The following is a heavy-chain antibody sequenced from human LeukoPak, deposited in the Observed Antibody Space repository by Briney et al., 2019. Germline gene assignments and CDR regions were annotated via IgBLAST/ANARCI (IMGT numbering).Heavy chain of an antibody. CDR2: ISGSGGTT. D-gene: IGHD6-13*01. Sequence: GGSLRLSCAASGFTVTNNYMSWVRQAPGKGLEWVSAISGSGGTTYNAESVKGRFTVSRDNSKNTLYLQMNSLSAGDTAVYYCATQEGIAAAGTVRYWGQGTLVTVSS. CDR1: GFTVTNNY. V-gene: IGHV3-23*01. J-gene: IGHJ4*02. CDR3: ATQEGIAAAGTVRY.